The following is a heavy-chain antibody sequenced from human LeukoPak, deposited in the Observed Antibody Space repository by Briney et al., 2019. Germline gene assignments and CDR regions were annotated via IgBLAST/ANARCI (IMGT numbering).Heavy chain of an antibody. J-gene: IGHJ4*02. CDR3: ARFYQIEYFDY. CDR1: GGSISSYY. V-gene: IGHV4-59*01. CDR2: IYYSGRT. Sequence: SETLSLTCTVSGGSISSYYWSWIRQPPGKGLEWIGYIYYSGRTNYNPSLKSRVTISVDTSKNQFSLKLSSVTAADTAVYYCARFYQIEYFDYWGQGTMVTVSS. D-gene: IGHD2-2*01.